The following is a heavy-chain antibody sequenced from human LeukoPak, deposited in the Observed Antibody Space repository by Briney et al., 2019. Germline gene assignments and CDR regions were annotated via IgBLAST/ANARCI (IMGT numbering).Heavy chain of an antibody. CDR3: ARKTLGFGELYPNWFDP. CDR2: ISSSGSTI. J-gene: IGHJ5*02. V-gene: IGHV3-48*03. D-gene: IGHD3-10*01. Sequence: GGSLRLSCAASGFTFSSYEMNWVRQAPGKGLEWVSYISSSGSTIYYADSVKGRFTISRDNAKNSLYLQMNSLRAEDTAVYYCARKTLGFGELYPNWFDPWGQGTLVTVSS. CDR1: GFTFSSYE.